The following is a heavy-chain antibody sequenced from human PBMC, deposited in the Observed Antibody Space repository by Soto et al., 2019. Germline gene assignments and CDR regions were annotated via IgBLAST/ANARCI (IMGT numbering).Heavy chain of an antibody. CDR2: IYHSGST. V-gene: IGHV4-30-2*01. D-gene: IGHD3-22*01. J-gene: IGHJ4*02. CDR3: ARAEYYYDSSGYYGEYFDY. CDR1: GGSISSGDYY. Sequence: SSETLSLTCTVSGGSISSGDYYWSWIRQPPGKGLEWIGYIYHSGSTYYNPSLKSRVTISVDRSKNQFSLKLSSVTAADTAVYYCARAEYYYDSSGYYGEYFDYWGQGTLVTVSS.